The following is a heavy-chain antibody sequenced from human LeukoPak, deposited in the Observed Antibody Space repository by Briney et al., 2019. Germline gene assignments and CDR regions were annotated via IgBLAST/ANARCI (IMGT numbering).Heavy chain of an antibody. Sequence: SETLSLTCTVSGGSVSCYYWSWIRQPPGKGLEWIGYIYYRGSTDYNPSLKSRVTMSIDASNQFSLRLSSVTAADTAVYYCARVGDSSGYSVFDSWGQGTPVTVSS. J-gene: IGHJ4*02. CDR3: ARVGDSSGYSVFDS. CDR1: GGSVSCYY. V-gene: IGHV4-59*02. CDR2: IYYRGST. D-gene: IGHD3-22*01.